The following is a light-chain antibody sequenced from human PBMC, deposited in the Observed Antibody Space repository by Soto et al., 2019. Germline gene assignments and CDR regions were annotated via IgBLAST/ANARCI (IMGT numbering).Light chain of an antibody. CDR1: QSVSSN. CDR2: GAS. V-gene: IGKV3-15*01. Sequence: EIVMTQSPSTLSVAAWERSTLSFMASQSVSSNLAWYQQKPGQAPRLLIYGASTRATGIPARFSGSGSGTEFTLTISSLQSEDFAVYYCHQYYSWPRGTFGQGTKVDI. J-gene: IGKJ1*01. CDR3: HQYYSWPRGT.